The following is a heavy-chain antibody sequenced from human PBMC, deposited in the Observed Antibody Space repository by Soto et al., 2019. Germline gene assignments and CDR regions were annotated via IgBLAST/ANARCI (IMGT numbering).Heavy chain of an antibody. CDR3: AKSSLIAAAGHFDY. Sequence: QVQLVESGGGVVQPGRSLRLSCAASGFTFSSYGMHWVRQAPGKGLEWVAVISYDGSNKYYADSVKGRFTISRDNSKNTLYLQMNSLRAEDTAVYYCAKSSLIAAAGHFDYWGQGTLVTVSS. J-gene: IGHJ4*02. D-gene: IGHD6-13*01. CDR1: GFTFSSYG. CDR2: ISYDGSNK. V-gene: IGHV3-30*18.